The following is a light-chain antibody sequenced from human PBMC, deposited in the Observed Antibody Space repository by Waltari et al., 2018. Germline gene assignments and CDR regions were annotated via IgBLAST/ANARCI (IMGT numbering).Light chain of an antibody. CDR2: WAS. J-gene: IGKJ2*04. Sequence: IVMTQSPDSRPGSLGKRATITCKSSQSVLYSSNNKNYLAWYQQKPGQPPKLLIYWASTRESGVPDRFSGSGSGTDFTLTISSLQAEDVAVYYCQQYYSTLWSFGQGTKLEIK. CDR1: QSVLYSSNNKNY. V-gene: IGKV4-1*01. CDR3: QQYYSTLWS.